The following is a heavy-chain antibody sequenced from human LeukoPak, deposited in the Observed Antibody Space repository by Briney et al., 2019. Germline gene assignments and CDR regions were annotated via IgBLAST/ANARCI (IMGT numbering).Heavy chain of an antibody. CDR2: IYHSGST. D-gene: IGHD5-24*01. Sequence: SETLSLTCTVSSGSIFSSNWWSWVRQPPGKGLEWIGSIYHSGSTYYNPSLKSRVTISVDTSKNQFSLKLSSVTAADTAVYYCARVRDGYNYPYYFDYWGQGTLVTVSS. V-gene: IGHV4-4*02. J-gene: IGHJ4*02. CDR3: ARVRDGYNYPYYFDY. CDR1: SGSIFSSNW.